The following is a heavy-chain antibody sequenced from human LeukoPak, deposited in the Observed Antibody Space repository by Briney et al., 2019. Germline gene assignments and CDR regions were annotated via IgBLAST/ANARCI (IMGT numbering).Heavy chain of an antibody. V-gene: IGHV3-23*01. CDR1: GFTLIDNP. CDR3: ARGLILVVQGAIDY. CDR2: ISASGGSA. D-gene: IGHD2-2*02. J-gene: IGHJ4*02. Sequence: GGSLRLSCAASGFTLIDNPMTWFGGPPGRGLGGVWGISASGGSAFYTDFVKGRFIIHRENSANTVYLQMDSLRVDDTAEYYCARGLILVVQGAIDYWGQGVLVTVSS.